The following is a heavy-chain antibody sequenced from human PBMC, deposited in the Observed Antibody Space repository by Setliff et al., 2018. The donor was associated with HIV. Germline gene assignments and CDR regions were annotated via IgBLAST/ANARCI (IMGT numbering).Heavy chain of an antibody. Sequence: PSETLSLTCAVSGYSISSGYYWGWIRQPPGKGLEWIGSIFHSGNTYSSPSLKSRVTISVDTSKNQFSLKLTSVTAADTAVYYCARPIEGCYDAFHIWGQGTLVTVSS. D-gene: IGHD2-15*01. CDR3: ARPIEGCYDAFHI. J-gene: IGHJ3*02. CDR2: IFHSGNT. V-gene: IGHV4-38-2*01. CDR1: GYSISSGYY.